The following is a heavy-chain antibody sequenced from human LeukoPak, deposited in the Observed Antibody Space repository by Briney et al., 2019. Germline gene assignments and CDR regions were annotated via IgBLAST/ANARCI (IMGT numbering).Heavy chain of an antibody. CDR2: VSSSGSTT. Sequence: GGSLRLSCAASGFTFSSYSVIWARQAPGKGLEWVSYVSSSGSTTYYADSVKGRFTISRDNGKNLGSLQMNSLRDEDTAVYYCARADRDGNKRFLDWGQGTL. CDR1: GFTFSSYS. J-gene: IGHJ4*02. D-gene: IGHD5-24*01. CDR3: ARADRDGNKRFLD. V-gene: IGHV3-48*02.